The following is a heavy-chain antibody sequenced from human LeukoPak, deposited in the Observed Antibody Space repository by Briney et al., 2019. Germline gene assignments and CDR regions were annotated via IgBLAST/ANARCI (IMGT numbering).Heavy chain of an antibody. V-gene: IGHV1-46*01. J-gene: IGHJ5*02. CDR2: INPSGGST. CDR1: GYTFTSYY. Sequence: ASVKVSCKASGYTFTSYYMHWVRQAPGQGLEWMGIINPSGGSTSYAQKFQGRVTMTRDTSTSTVYMELSSLRSEATAVYYCARGTTTVTTYNWFDPWGQGTLVTVSS. CDR3: ARGTTTVTTYNWFDP. D-gene: IGHD4-17*01.